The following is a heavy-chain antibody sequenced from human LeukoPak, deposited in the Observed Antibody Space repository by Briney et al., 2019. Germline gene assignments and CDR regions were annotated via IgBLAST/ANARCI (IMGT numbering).Heavy chain of an antibody. Sequence: KPSETLSLTCTISGGPISINRYYGRWIRQPPAKGLECIGSIYCGGTTYYHPAVKSRVTMSVDTSKNQLSLKLSSVTAADTAVYYCARDQFLGVATITVANWFDPWGQGTLVTVSS. D-gene: IGHD5-12*01. CDR3: ARDQFLGVATITVANWFDP. CDR2: IYCGGTT. V-gene: IGHV4-39*07. CDR1: GGPISINRYY. J-gene: IGHJ5*02.